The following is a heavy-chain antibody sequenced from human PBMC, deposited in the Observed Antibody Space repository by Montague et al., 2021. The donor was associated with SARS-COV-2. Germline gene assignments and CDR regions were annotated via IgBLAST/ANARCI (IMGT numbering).Heavy chain of an antibody. CDR2: FYFGGKF. CDR1: GNSLSNSRYF. CDR3: ARHSGGSEVAGLDY. V-gene: IGHV4-39*01. J-gene: IGHJ4*02. D-gene: IGHD6-19*01. Sequence: SETLSLTCSVSGNSLSNSRYFWGWIRQPPRKGLEWIGSFYFGGKFLYNSSLESRVTISVDTSKNQFPLQLSSVTAPDTAVYYCARHSGGSEVAGLDYWGQGILVTVSS.